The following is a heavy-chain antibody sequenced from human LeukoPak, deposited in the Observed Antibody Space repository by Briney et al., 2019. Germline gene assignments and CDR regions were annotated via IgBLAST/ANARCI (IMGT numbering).Heavy chain of an antibody. Sequence: GGSLRLSCVVSGFTFSTFAMHWVRQAPGKGLEWVAAISYDGGNKYYADSVKGRFTISRDNSKNTLYLQMNSLRAEDTAVYYCARSRRYYYDSSGYYFGYWGQGTLVTVSS. CDR1: GFTFSTFA. V-gene: IGHV3-30-3*01. D-gene: IGHD3-22*01. CDR2: ISYDGGNK. J-gene: IGHJ4*02. CDR3: ARSRRYYYDSSGYYFGY.